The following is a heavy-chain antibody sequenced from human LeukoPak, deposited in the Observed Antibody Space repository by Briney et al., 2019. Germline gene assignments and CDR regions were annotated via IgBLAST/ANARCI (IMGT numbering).Heavy chain of an antibody. Sequence: PSQTLSLICTVSGGSISSGGYYWSWIRQHPGKGLEWIGYIYYSGSTYYNPSLKSRVTISVDTSKNQFSLKLSSVTAADTAVYYCARGERAMIVVAPSWFDPWGQGTLVTVSS. CDR2: IYYSGST. J-gene: IGHJ5*02. CDR3: ARGERAMIVVAPSWFDP. CDR1: GGSISSGGYY. V-gene: IGHV4-31*03. D-gene: IGHD3-22*01.